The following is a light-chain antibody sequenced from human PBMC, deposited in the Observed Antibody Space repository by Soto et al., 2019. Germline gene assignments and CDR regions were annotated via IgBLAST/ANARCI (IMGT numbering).Light chain of an antibody. J-gene: IGLJ1*01. Sequence: QSVLTQPASVSGSPGQSITISCTGTSSAVGTYNLVSWYQQHPGKAPKVMIYEGSKRPSGVSNRFSGSKSGNTASLTISGLQAEDEADYYCCSFAGSSTYVFGTGTKVTVL. V-gene: IGLV2-23*01. CDR3: CSFAGSSTYV. CDR1: SSAVGTYNL. CDR2: EGS.